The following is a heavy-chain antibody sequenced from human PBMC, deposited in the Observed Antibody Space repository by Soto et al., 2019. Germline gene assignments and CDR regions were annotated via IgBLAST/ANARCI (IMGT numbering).Heavy chain of an antibody. V-gene: IGHV3-30*09. J-gene: IGHJ3*02. D-gene: IGHD6-19*01. CDR1: GFTFSSYA. Sequence: QVQLVESGGGVVQPGRSLRLSCAASGFTFSSYAMHWVRQAPGKGLEWVAVISYDGSNKYYADSVKGRFAISRDNSKNTRYLQMNSLRAEDTAVYYCARDGRLKRAVAGTGAFDIWGQGTMVTVSS. CDR3: ARDGRLKRAVAGTGAFDI. CDR2: ISYDGSNK.